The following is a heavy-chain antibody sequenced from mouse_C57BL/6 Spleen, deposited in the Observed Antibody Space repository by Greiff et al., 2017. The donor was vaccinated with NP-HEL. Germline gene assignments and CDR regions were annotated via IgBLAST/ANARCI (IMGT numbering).Heavy chain of an antibody. J-gene: IGHJ2*01. V-gene: IGHV5-16*01. CDR2: INYDGSST. Sequence: DVKLVESEGGLVQPGSSMKLSCTASGFTFSDYYMAWVRQVPEKGLEWVANINYDGSSTYYLDSLKSRFIISRDNAKNILYLQMSSLKSEDTATYYGAREAPLLLLPYFDYWGQGTTLTVSS. D-gene: IGHD1-1*01. CDR3: AREAPLLLLPYFDY. CDR1: GFTFSDYY.